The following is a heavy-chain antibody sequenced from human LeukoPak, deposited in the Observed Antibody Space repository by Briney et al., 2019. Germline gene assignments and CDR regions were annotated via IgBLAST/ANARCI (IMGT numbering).Heavy chain of an antibody. D-gene: IGHD3-22*01. J-gene: IGHJ3*02. CDR1: GFTFSSYA. V-gene: IGHV3-23*01. CDR3: AKGAIVVVITRLGAFDI. CDR2: ISGSGGST. Sequence: GGSLRLSCAASGFTFSSYAMSWVRQAPGKGLEWVSAISGSGGSTYYADSVKGRFTISRDNSKNTLYLQMNSLRAEDTAVYYCAKGAIVVVITRLGAFDIWGQGTMVTVSS.